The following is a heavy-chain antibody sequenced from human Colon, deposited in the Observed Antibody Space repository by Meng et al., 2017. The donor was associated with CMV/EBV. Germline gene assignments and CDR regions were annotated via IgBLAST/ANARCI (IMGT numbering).Heavy chain of an antibody. D-gene: IGHD3-10*01. CDR1: TFSSYA. J-gene: IGHJ3*02. CDR2: IYYSGST. V-gene: IGHV4-39*07. Sequence: TFSSYAMSWIRQPPGKGLEWIGSIYYSGSTYYNPSLKSRVTISVDTSKNQFSLKLSSVTAADTAVYYCARDGGLGDDAFDIWGQGTMVTVSS. CDR3: ARDGGLGDDAFDI.